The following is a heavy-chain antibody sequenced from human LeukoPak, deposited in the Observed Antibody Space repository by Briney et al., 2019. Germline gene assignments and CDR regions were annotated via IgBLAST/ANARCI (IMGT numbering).Heavy chain of an antibody. CDR2: INHSGGT. CDR1: GGSIRSASYN. J-gene: IGHJ1*01. D-gene: IGHD5-12*01. CDR3: ARQGGYDYDAEYFQH. Sequence: PSETLSLTCTVSGGSIRSASYNWSWIRQPPGKGLEWIGEINHSGGTNYNPSLKSRVTISVDTSKNQFSLKLSSVTAADTAVYYCARQGGYDYDAEYFQHWGQGTLVTVSS. V-gene: IGHV4-39*01.